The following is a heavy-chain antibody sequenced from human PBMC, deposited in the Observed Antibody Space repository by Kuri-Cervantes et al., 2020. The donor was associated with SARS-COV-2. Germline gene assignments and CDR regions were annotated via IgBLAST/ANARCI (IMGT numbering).Heavy chain of an antibody. CDR3: ARGGFHYTPYYYYYMDV. V-gene: IGHV3-7*01. Sequence: GGSLRLSCAASGFTFSSYWMSWVRQAPGKGLEWVANIKQDGSEKYYVDSVKGRFTISRDNSKNTLYLQMNSLRAEDTAVYYCARGGFHYTPYYYYYMDVWGKGTTVTVSS. J-gene: IGHJ6*03. CDR1: GFTFSSYW. CDR2: IKQDGSEK. D-gene: IGHD3-3*01.